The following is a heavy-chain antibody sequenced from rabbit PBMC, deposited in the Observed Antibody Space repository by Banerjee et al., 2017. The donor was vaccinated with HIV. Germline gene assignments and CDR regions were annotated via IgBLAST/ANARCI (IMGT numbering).Heavy chain of an antibody. CDR3: ARDPVMLVAGGYDL. V-gene: IGHV1S40*01. CDR1: GFTLSSYW. D-gene: IGHD4-2*01. CDR2: IYPDYGST. Sequence: QSLEESGGDLVKPGASLTLTCTASGFTLSSYWMCWVRQAPGKGLEWIACIYPDYGSTDYASWAKGRFTISKTSSTTVTLQMTSLTAADTATYFCARDPVMLVAGGYDLWSPGTLVTVS. J-gene: IGHJ4*01.